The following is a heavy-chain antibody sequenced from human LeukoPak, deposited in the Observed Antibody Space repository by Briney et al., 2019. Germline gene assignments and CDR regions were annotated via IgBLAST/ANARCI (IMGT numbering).Heavy chain of an antibody. J-gene: IGHJ3*02. D-gene: IGHD5-24*01. CDR2: ISYDVGKK. V-gene: IGHV3-30*18. Sequence: GGSLRLSCAASGFTFSSYGMHWVRQAPGKGLEWVAVISYDVGKKYYADSVKGRFTISRDNSKNTLYMQMNSLRADDTAVYYCAKRRDGYNNGAFDIWGQGTMVIVSS. CDR3: AKRRDGYNNGAFDI. CDR1: GFTFSSYG.